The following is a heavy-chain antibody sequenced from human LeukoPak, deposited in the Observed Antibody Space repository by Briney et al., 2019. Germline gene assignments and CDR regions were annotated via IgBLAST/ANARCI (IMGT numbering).Heavy chain of an antibody. CDR3: ARDVGSSGWYLY. Sequence: SETLSLTCAISGGSISSSNWWSWVRQAPGKGLEWIGEIYHSGSTNYNPSLKSRVTISVDMSKNQFSLKLNSVTAADTAVYYCARDVGSSGWYLYWGQGTLVTVSS. CDR2: IYHSGST. V-gene: IGHV4-4*02. J-gene: IGHJ4*02. D-gene: IGHD6-19*01. CDR1: GGSISSSNW.